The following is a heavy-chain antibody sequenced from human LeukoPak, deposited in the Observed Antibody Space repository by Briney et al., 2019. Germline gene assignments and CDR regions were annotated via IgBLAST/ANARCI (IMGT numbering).Heavy chain of an antibody. J-gene: IGHJ4*02. V-gene: IGHV1-2*02. CDR2: INPNSGGT. CDR1: GYTFTGYY. CDR3: ARDLRGMRYYYDSSGYYAPNY. D-gene: IGHD3-22*01. Sequence: ASVKVSCKASGYTFTGYYMHWVRQAPGQGLEWMGWINPNSGGTNYAQKLQGRVTMTTDTSTSTAYMELRSLRSDDTAVYYCARDLRGMRYYYDSSGYYAPNYWGQGTLVTVSS.